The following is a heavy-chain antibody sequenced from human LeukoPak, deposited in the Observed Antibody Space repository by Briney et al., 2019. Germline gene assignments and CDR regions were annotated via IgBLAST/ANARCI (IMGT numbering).Heavy chain of an antibody. J-gene: IGHJ4*02. CDR2: INHSGST. CDR3: ARVYSYGYVNH. CDR1: GGSFSGYY. V-gene: IGHV4-34*01. Sequence: SETLSLTCAVYGGSFSGYYWSWIRQPPGKGLEWIGEINHSGSTNYNPSLKSRVTISVDTSKNQFSLKLSSVTAADTAVYYCARVYSYGYVNHWGQGTLVTVSS. D-gene: IGHD5-18*01.